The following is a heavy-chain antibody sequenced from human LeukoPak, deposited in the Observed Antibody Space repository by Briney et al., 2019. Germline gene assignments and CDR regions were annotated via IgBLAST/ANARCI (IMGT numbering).Heavy chain of an antibody. D-gene: IGHD2-15*01. CDR2: IYSGGNT. CDR3: ARLGAATTFDY. Sequence: SETLSLTCAVNGGSFSGYYWTWIRQPAGKGLQWIGHIYSGGNTNYCPSLKSRVTMSVDTSKNQFSLKLSSVTAADTAVYYCARLGAATTFDYWGQGSLVTVSS. J-gene: IGHJ4*02. CDR1: GGSFSGYY. V-gene: IGHV4-59*10.